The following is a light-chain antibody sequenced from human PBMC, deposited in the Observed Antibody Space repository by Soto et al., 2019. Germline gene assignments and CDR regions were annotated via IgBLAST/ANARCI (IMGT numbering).Light chain of an antibody. CDR2: VDS. CDR3: QVWDSSSDPVV. J-gene: IGLJ2*01. Sequence: SYELTQPPSVSVAPGQTARITCGGNNIGSKSVHWYQQKPGQAPVLVVYVDSDRPSGIPERFSGSNSGNTATLTISRVEAGDEADYYCQVWDSSSDPVVFGGGTKVTVL. CDR1: NIGSKS. V-gene: IGLV3-21*02.